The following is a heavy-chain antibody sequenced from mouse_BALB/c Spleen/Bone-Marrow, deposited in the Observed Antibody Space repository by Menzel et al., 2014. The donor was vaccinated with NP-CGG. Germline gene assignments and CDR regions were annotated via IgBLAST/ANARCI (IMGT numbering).Heavy chain of an antibody. CDR1: GDSITSGY. D-gene: IGHD2-4*01. CDR3: ARYKGYYDHDGDYFDY. J-gene: IGHJ2*01. V-gene: IGHV3-8*02. CDR2: ISYSGST. Sequence: DVQLQESRPSLVKPSQTLSLTCSVTGDSITSGYWNWIRKFPGNKLEYMGYISYSGSTYYNPSLKSRISITRDTSKNQYYLQLNSVTIEDTATYYCARYKGYYDHDGDYFDYWGQGTTLTVSS.